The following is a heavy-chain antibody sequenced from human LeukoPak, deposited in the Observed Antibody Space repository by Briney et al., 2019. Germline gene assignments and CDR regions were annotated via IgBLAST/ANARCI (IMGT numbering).Heavy chain of an antibody. CDR2: IYYSGST. CDR3: ARHGTVTHRFDY. J-gene: IGHJ4*02. D-gene: IGHD4-17*01. V-gene: IGHV4-39*01. Sequence: SETLSLTCGVSGGSMSSSSYYWGWIRQPPGKGLEWIGSIYYSGSTYYNPSLKSRVTISVDSSKNQCSLKLSSVTAADTAVYYCARHGTVTHRFDYWGQGTLVTVS. CDR1: GGSMSSSSYY.